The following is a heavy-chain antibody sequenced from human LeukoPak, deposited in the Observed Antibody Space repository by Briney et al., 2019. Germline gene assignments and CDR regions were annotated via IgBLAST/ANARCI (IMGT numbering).Heavy chain of an antibody. Sequence: ASVKVPCKVSGYTLTELSMHWVRQAPGKGLEWMGGFDPEDGETIYAQKFQGRVTMTEDTSTDTAYMELSSLRSEDTAVYYCATDPGIAVADYYYYGMDVWGQGTTVTVSS. CDR1: GYTLTELS. J-gene: IGHJ6*02. D-gene: IGHD6-19*01. V-gene: IGHV1-24*01. CDR3: ATDPGIAVADYYYYGMDV. CDR2: FDPEDGET.